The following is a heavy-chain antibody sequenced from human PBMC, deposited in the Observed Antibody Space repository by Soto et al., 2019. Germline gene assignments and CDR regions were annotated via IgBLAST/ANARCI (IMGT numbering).Heavy chain of an antibody. D-gene: IGHD6-19*01. CDR2: IYGGGTT. CDR3: VQTTGWPGFDS. Sequence: EVPLVESGGGLIQPGGSLRLSCAASGFAVSSKYMTWVRQAPGKGLEWVSVIYGGGTTYYADSVKGRFTISRDTSKNTLYLQMNSLRAEGTAVYYCVQTTGWPGFDSWGPGTLVTVSS. CDR1: GFAVSSKY. V-gene: IGHV3-53*01. J-gene: IGHJ4*02.